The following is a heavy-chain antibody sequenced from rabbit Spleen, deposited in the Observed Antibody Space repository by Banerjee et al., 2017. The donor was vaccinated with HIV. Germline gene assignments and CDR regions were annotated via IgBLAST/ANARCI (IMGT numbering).Heavy chain of an antibody. J-gene: IGHJ4*01. CDR3: ARADYDSAWAFSL. CDR1: GFSFSDRDV. CDR2: INTATGKA. V-gene: IGHV1S45*01. Sequence: QQQLEESGGDLVKPEGSLTLTCKASGFSFSDRDVMCWVRQAPGKGLEWIACINTATGKAVYASWAKGRFTVSKTSSTTVTLQMTSLTAADTATYFCARADYDSAWAFSLWGPGTLVTVS. D-gene: IGHD4-1*01.